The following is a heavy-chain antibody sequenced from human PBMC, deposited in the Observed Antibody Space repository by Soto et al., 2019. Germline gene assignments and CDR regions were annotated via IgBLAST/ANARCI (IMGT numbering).Heavy chain of an antibody. CDR2: INPATGYT. Sequence: ASVKVSCKASGYTFTSYDNNWVRQATGQGLEWMGWINPATGYTGYPQTFQGRVTMTSNISITTAYMEVSSLRSEDTAVYYCATGRIFSPLGQWGQGTLVTVSS. J-gene: IGHJ1*01. CDR3: ATGRIFSPLGQ. V-gene: IGHV1-8*01. D-gene: IGHD2-21*01. CDR1: GYTFTSYD.